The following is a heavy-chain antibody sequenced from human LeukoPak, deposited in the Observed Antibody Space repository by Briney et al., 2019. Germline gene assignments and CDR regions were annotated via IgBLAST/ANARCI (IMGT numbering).Heavy chain of an antibody. V-gene: IGHV3-30*02. CDR1: GFSFSSYG. D-gene: IGHD3-22*01. Sequence: GGSLRLSCVASGFSFSSYGMHRVRQAPGEGLQWVSFIRYDGSAKYYADSVKGRFTISRDSSKSTLYLQMNSLRLEDTAIYYCAKYYYEGTGASPLDYWGQGTLVTVSS. J-gene: IGHJ4*02. CDR3: AKYYYEGTGASPLDY. CDR2: IRYDGSAK.